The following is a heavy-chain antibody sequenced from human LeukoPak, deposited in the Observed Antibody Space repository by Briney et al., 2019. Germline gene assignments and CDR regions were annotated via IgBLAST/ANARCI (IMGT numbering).Heavy chain of an antibody. Sequence: GGSLRLSCAASGFTFSSYGMHWVRQAPGKGLEWVAFIRYDGSNKYYADSVKGRFTISRDNSKNTLYLQMNSLRAEDTAVYYCAKDPTLLWFGELCYFDYWGQGTQVTVSS. CDR1: GFTFSSYG. V-gene: IGHV3-30*02. D-gene: IGHD3-10*01. J-gene: IGHJ4*02. CDR2: IRYDGSNK. CDR3: AKDPTLLWFGELCYFDY.